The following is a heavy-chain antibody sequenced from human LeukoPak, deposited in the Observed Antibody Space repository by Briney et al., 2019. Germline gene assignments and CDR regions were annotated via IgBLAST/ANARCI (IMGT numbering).Heavy chain of an antibody. CDR3: ARDWLWYYYDSSGSQRADAFDI. Sequence: GGSLRLSCAASGFTFSSYWMSWVRQAPGKGLEWVANIKQGGSGKYYVDSVKGRFTISRDNAKNSLYLQMNSLRAEDTAVYYCARDWLWYYYDSSGSQRADAFDIWGPGTMVTVSS. CDR1: GFTFSSYW. D-gene: IGHD3-22*01. CDR2: IKQGGSGK. J-gene: IGHJ3*02. V-gene: IGHV3-7*01.